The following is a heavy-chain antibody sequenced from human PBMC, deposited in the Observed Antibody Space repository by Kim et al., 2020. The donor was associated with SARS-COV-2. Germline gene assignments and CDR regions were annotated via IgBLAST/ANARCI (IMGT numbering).Heavy chain of an antibody. CDR2: IYHSGST. V-gene: IGHV4-38-2*02. J-gene: IGHJ4*01. CDR3: ARAVAAAVHGGAFDY. D-gene: IGHD6-13*01. Sequence: SETLSLTCTVSGYSISSGYYGGWIRQPPGKGLEWIGSIYHSGSTYYNPSLKSRVTISVDTSKNQFSLKLSSVTAADTAVYYCARAVAAAVHGGAFDYWG. CDR1: GYSISSGYY.